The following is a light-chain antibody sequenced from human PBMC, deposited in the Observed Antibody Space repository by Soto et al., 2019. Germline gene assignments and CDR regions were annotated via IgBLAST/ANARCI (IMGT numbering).Light chain of an antibody. Sequence: DIHMTQSPSTLSASVGDRVTITCRASQSISSWLAWYQQKPGKAPKLLIYDASSLESGFPSRFSGSGSGTEFTLTISSLQPDDFATYYCQQYNSYWTFGQGTKV. J-gene: IGKJ1*01. CDR2: DAS. V-gene: IGKV1-5*01. CDR1: QSISSW. CDR3: QQYNSYWT.